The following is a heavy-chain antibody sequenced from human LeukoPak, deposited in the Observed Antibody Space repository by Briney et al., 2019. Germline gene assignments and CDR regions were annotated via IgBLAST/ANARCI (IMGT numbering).Heavy chain of an antibody. CDR2: INTSGGST. Sequence: ASVKVSCKASGYTFTSYYMHWVRQAPGQGLEWMGIINTSGGSTRYAQKFQGRVTMTRDMSTSTVYMELNSLRSEDTAVYYCARDDFSSGRPEYYFDYWGQGALVTVSS. J-gene: IGHJ4*02. D-gene: IGHD3-3*01. CDR3: ARDDFSSGRPEYYFDY. CDR1: GYTFTSYY. V-gene: IGHV1-46*01.